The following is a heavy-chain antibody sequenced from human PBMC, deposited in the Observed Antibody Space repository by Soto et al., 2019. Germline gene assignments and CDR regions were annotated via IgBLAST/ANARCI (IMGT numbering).Heavy chain of an antibody. CDR2: ISAYNGNT. CDR1: GYTFTSYG. CDR3: ARTPLGRAYYDFWSGYRSYGMDV. V-gene: IGHV1-18*04. J-gene: IGHJ6*02. Sequence: ASVKVSCKASGYTFTSYGISWVRQAPGQGLEWMGWISAYNGNTNYAQKLQGGVTMTTDTSTSTAYMELRSLRSDDTAVYYCARTPLGRAYYDFWSGYRSYGMDVWGQGTTVTVSS. D-gene: IGHD3-3*01.